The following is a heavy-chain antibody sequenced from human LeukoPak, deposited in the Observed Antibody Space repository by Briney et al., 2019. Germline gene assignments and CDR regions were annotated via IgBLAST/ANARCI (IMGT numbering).Heavy chain of an antibody. D-gene: IGHD5-18*01. J-gene: IGHJ4*02. Sequence: QPGGSLRLSCAASGFTFSSYEMNWVRQAPGKGLEWVSYISSSGSTIYYADSVKGRFTISRDNSKNTLYLQMNSLRAEDTAVYYCARGGGYSYEKFDYWGQGTLVTVSS. CDR1: GFTFSSYE. CDR2: ISSSGSTI. CDR3: ARGGGYSYEKFDY. V-gene: IGHV3-48*03.